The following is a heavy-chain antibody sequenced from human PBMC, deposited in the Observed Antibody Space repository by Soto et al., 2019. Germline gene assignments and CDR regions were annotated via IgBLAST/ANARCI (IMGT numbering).Heavy chain of an antibody. CDR3: ARLPNKSPQN. CDR1: GFTFSSYW. V-gene: IGHV3-74*01. J-gene: IGHJ1*01. CDR2: ISNDGSS. Sequence: EVQLVESGGGLVQPGGSLRLSCVASGFTFSSYWMHWVRQAPGKGLVWVSSISNDGSSIYADPVKGRFTISRYNAKNTLYLQMNSLRAEDTAVYYCARLPNKSPQNWGQGTLVIVSP.